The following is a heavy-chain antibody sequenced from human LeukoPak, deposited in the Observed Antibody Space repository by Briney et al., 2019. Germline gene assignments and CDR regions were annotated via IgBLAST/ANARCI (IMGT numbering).Heavy chain of an antibody. Sequence: GGSLRLSCAASGFTFSDYWMTWVRQAPGKGLERVANIKQDGSEKYYVESMKGRFTISRDNAKDSLYLQMNSLRGEDTAVYYCVRGGYSSRRFDYWGQGALVTVSS. D-gene: IGHD6-13*01. CDR1: GFTFSDYW. CDR3: VRGGYSSRRFDY. V-gene: IGHV3-7*01. CDR2: IKQDGSEK. J-gene: IGHJ4*02.